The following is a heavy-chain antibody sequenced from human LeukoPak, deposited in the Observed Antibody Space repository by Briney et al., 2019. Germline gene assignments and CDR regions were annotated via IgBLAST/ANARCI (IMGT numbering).Heavy chain of an antibody. CDR2: INHSGST. J-gene: IGHJ3*02. CDR3: ARGNSGNSYRRVAFDI. CDR1: GGSFSGYY. Sequence: SETLSLICAVYGGSFSGYYWSWIRQPPGKGLEWIGEINHSGSTNYNPSLKSRVTISVDTSKNQFSLKLSSVTAADTAVYYCARGNSGNSYRRVAFDIWGQGTMVTVSS. V-gene: IGHV4-34*01. D-gene: IGHD4-23*01.